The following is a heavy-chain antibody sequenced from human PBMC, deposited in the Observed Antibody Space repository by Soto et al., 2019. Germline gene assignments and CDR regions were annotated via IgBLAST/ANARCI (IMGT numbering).Heavy chain of an antibody. CDR1: GFTFSSYW. Sequence: GGSLRLSCAASGFTFSSYWMHWVRQAPGKGLVWVSRINSDGSSTSYADSVKGRFTISRDNAKNTLYLQMNSLRAEDTAVYYCARAIVLNARTSYGYDYWGQGTLVTVSS. CDR3: ARAIVLNARTSYGYDY. D-gene: IGHD5-18*01. V-gene: IGHV3-74*01. J-gene: IGHJ4*02. CDR2: INSDGSST.